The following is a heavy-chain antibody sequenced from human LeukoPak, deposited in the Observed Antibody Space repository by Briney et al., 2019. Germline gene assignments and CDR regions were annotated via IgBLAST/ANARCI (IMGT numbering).Heavy chain of an antibody. D-gene: IGHD6-13*01. CDR3: ARGSGSSWYFYLDY. V-gene: IGHV4-59*01. CDR1: GGSISSYY. Sequence: SETLSLTCTVSGGSISSYYWSWIRQPPGKGLKWIGYIYYSGSTNYNPSLKSRVTISVDTSKNQFSLKLSSVTAEDTALYYCARGSGSSWYFYLDYWGQGTLVTVSS. CDR2: IYYSGST. J-gene: IGHJ4*02.